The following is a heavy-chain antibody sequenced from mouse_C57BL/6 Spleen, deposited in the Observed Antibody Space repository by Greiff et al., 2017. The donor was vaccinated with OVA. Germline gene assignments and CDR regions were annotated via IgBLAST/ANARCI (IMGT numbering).Heavy chain of an antibody. J-gene: IGHJ4*01. CDR1: GYAFSSYW. Sequence: QVQLQQSGAELVKPGASVKISCKASGYAFSSYWMNWVKQRPGKGLEWIGQIYPGDGDTNYNGKFKGKAALTADKSSSTAYMQLSSLTSEDSAVYFCATIYYGYDGYAMDYWGQGTSVTVSS. D-gene: IGHD2-2*01. CDR3: ATIYYGYDGYAMDY. CDR2: IYPGDGDT. V-gene: IGHV1-80*01.